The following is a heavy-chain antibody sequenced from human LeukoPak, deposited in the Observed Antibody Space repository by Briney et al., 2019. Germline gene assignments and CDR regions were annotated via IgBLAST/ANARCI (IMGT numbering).Heavy chain of an antibody. CDR1: GGSISLYY. D-gene: IGHD3-10*01. Sequence: SETLSLTCTVSGGSISLYYWSWIRQPPGKGLEWIGYFYDTRSPKYNPSLERRVTISVDMSRKQFSLNLTSVTAADTAVYYCARGRGSLTYWGQGTLATVSS. CDR3: ARGRGSLTY. V-gene: IGHV4-59*01. CDR2: FYDTRSP. J-gene: IGHJ4*02.